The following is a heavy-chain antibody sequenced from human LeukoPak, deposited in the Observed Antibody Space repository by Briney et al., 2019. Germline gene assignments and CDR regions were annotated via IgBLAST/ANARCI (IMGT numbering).Heavy chain of an antibody. Sequence: GESLKISCKGSGYSFTSYWIGWVRQMPGKGLEWMGIIYPGDSDTRYSPSFQGQVTISADKSISTAYLQWSSLKASDTAMYYCARRYYYDSSGDYYYYFDYWGQGTLVTVSS. CDR2: IYPGDSDT. CDR1: GYSFTSYW. J-gene: IGHJ4*02. D-gene: IGHD3-22*01. CDR3: ARRYYYDSSGDYYYYFDY. V-gene: IGHV5-51*01.